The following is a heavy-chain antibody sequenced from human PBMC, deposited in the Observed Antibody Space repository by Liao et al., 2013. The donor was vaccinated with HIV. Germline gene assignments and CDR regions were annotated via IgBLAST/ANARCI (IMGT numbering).Heavy chain of an antibody. V-gene: IGHV4-4*07. CDR1: GGSISSYY. Sequence: QVQLQESGPGLVKPSETLSLTCTVSGGSISSYYWSWIRQPAGKGLELIGRIYTSGSTNYNPSLKSRVAISVDTSKNQFSLRMTSLTAADTAVYFCAREGVVTTPNYFYYMDVWGKGTTVTVSS. CDR3: AREGVVTTPNYFYYMDV. J-gene: IGHJ6*03. D-gene: IGHD2-21*02. CDR2: IYTSGST.